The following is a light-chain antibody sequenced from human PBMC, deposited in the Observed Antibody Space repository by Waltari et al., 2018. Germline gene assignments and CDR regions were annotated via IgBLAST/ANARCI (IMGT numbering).Light chain of an antibody. J-gene: IGKJ1*01. V-gene: IGKV1-8*01. Sequence: AIRMTQSPSSLSAFTGDRVPITCRASQGISSYLAWYQQKPGKAPKLLIYAASTLQSGVPSRFSGSGSGTDFTLTISCLQSEDFATYYCQQYYSYSWTFGQGTKVEIK. CDR2: AAS. CDR1: QGISSY. CDR3: QQYYSYSWT.